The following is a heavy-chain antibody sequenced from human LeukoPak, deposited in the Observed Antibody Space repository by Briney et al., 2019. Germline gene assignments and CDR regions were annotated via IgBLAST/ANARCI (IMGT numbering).Heavy chain of an antibody. CDR3: ARANIVWGSYRLFDY. V-gene: IGHV3-21*01. CDR2: ISSSSSYI. J-gene: IGHJ4*02. D-gene: IGHD3-16*02. CDR1: GFTFSSYA. Sequence: GGSLRLSCAASGFTFSSYAMSWVRQAPGKGLEWVSSISSSSSYIYYADSVKGRFTIPRDNAKNSLYLQMNSLRAEDTAVYYCARANIVWGSYRLFDYWGEGALVTVSS.